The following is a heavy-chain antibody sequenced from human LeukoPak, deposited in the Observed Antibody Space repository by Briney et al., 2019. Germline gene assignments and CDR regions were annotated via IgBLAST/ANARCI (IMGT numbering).Heavy chain of an antibody. D-gene: IGHD1-26*01. CDR2: INPNSGGT. Sequence: LEASVKVSCKASGYTFTGYYMHWVRQAPGQGLEWMGWINPNSGGTIYAQKFQGRVTMTRDTSISTVYMELSRLRSDDTAVYYCARDHITGVGATYWFDPWGQGTLVTVSS. CDR1: GYTFTGYY. J-gene: IGHJ5*02. CDR3: ARDHITGVGATYWFDP. V-gene: IGHV1-2*03.